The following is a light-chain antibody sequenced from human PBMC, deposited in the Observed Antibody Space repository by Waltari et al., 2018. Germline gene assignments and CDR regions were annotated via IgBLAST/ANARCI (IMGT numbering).Light chain of an antibody. V-gene: IGLV2-14*01. CDR2: EVS. J-gene: IGLJ2*01. CDR1: SSAVGGYNY. CDR3: SSYTSSSTLVV. Sequence: QSALTQPASVSGSPGQSITISCTGTSSAVGGYNYVSWYQHHPGKAPKLMIYEVSNRPSGVSNRFSGSKSGNTASLTISGLQAEDEADYYCSSYTSSSTLVVFGGGTKLTVL.